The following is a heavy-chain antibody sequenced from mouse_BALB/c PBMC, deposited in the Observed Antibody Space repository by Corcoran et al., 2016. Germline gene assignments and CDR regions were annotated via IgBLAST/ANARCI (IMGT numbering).Heavy chain of an antibody. J-gene: IGHJ4*01. CDR3: ARLFHYYGYPYYAMDY. CDR2: INPDSSTI. V-gene: IGHV4-1*02. CDR1: GFDFSRYW. Sequence: EVKLLESGGGLVQPGGSLKLSCAASGFDFSRYWMSWVRQAPGKGLEWIGEINPDSSTINYTPSLKDKFIISRDNAKNTLYLQMSKVRSEDTALYYCARLFHYYGYPYYAMDYWGQGTSVTVSS. D-gene: IGHD1-2*01.